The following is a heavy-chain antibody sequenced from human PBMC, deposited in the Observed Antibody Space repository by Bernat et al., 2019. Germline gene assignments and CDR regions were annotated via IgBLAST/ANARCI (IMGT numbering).Heavy chain of an antibody. CDR2: INHSGST. Sequence: QVQLQQWGAGLLKPSETLSLTCAVYGGSFSGYYWSWIRQPPGKGPVWIGEINHSGSTNYNPSLKSRVTISVDTSKNQFSLKLSCVTAADTAVYYCARGRGRYSWNYAGVVSYYFDYWGQGTLVTVSS. D-gene: IGHD1-7*01. V-gene: IGHV4-34*01. CDR1: GGSFSGYY. CDR3: ARGRGRYSWNYAGVVSYYFDY. J-gene: IGHJ4*02.